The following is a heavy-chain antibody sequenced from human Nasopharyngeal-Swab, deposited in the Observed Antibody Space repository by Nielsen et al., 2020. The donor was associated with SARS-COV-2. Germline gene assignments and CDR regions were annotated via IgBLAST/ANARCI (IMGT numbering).Heavy chain of an antibody. J-gene: IGHJ4*02. D-gene: IGHD6-13*01. CDR3: ARGYSSSWQGYYFDY. V-gene: IGHV1-69*06. Sequence: WVGQAPGQGLEWMGGIIPIFGTANYAQKFQGRVTITADKSTSTAYMELSSLRSEDTAVYYCARGYSSSWQGYYFDYWGQGTLVTVSS. CDR2: IIPIFGTA.